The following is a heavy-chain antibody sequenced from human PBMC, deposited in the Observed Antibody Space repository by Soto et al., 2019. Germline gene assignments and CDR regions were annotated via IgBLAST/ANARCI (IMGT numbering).Heavy chain of an antibody. V-gene: IGHV3-53*01. D-gene: IGHD2-8*01. J-gene: IGHJ4*02. CDR3: ARDHCTDGVCPFDY. CDR2: IYTGGST. CDR1: GFTVSGNS. Sequence: HPGGSLRLSCAASGFTVSGNSMNWVRQAPGKGLEWVSVIYTGGSTFYADSVKGRFTISRDISKNTLYLQMNNLRAEDTAVYYCARDHCTDGVCPFDYWGQGTLVTVSS.